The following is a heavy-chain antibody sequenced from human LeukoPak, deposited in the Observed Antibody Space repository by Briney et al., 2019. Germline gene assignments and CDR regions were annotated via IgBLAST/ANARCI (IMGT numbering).Heavy chain of an antibody. V-gene: IGHV3-21*01. J-gene: IGHJ4*02. CDR3: ARGAYYYED. D-gene: IGHD3-22*01. Sequence: PGGSLRLSCAASGFTFSSYSMNWVRQAPGKGLEWVSSISSSSSYTYYADSVKGRFTISRDNAKNSLYLQMNSLRAEDTAVYYCARGAYYYEDWGQGTLVTVSS. CDR1: GFTFSSYS. CDR2: ISSSSSYT.